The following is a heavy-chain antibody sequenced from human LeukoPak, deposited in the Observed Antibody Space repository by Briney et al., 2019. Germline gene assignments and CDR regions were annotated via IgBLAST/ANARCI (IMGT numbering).Heavy chain of an antibody. Sequence: ASVKVSCKASGYTFTSYGINWVRQAPGQGLEWMGWISIYNGNTNYPQKFQGRVTMTTDTYTSTAYMELRSLRTDDSAVDYCARGQSNYGGGPPPFDFWGQGTPVTVSS. CDR2: ISIYNGNT. D-gene: IGHD4-17*01. CDR1: GYTFTSYG. J-gene: IGHJ4*02. V-gene: IGHV1-18*01. CDR3: ARGQSNYGGGPPPFDF.